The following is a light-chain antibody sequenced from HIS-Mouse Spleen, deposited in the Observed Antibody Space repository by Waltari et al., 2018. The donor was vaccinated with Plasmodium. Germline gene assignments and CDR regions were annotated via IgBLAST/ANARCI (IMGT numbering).Light chain of an antibody. V-gene: IGLV3-1*01. Sequence: SYELTPPPSVSVSPGQTASITCSGDKLGDQYACWYQQKPGQLPVLVIYQDSKRPSGIPERFSGSNSGNTATLTISGTQAMDEADYYCQAWDSSTVVFGGGTKLTVL. CDR2: QDS. CDR1: KLGDQY. J-gene: IGLJ2*01. CDR3: QAWDSSTVV.